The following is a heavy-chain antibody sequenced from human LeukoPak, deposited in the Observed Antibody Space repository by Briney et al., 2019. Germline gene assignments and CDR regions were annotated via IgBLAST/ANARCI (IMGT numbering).Heavy chain of an antibody. CDR2: IYYSGST. D-gene: IGHD3-22*01. CDR3: ARRSDDYYDSSGYFNY. V-gene: IGHV4-39*01. J-gene: IGHJ4*02. CDR1: GGSISSSSYY. Sequence: SETLSLTCTVSGGSISSSSYYWGWLRQPPGKGLEWIGSIYYSGSTYYNPSLKSRVTISVDTSKNQFSLKLSSVTAADTAVYYCARRSDDYYDSSGYFNYWGQGTLVTVSS.